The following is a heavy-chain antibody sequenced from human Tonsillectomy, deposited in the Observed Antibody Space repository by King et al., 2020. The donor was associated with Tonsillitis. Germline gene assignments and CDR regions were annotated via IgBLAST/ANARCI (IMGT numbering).Heavy chain of an antibody. CDR3: ATYGSGCFFAYYQYGLDV. Sequence: LQLQESGPRLVKPSETLSLTCTVSGGSISSSSYYWGWIRQPPGKGLEWIGSIYYDGSTYYNPSLKSRVTISIDTSRNHFSLNLSSVTAADTAVYYCATYGSGCFFAYYQYGLDVWGQGTTVIVSS. CDR2: IYYDGST. J-gene: IGHJ6*02. CDR1: GGSISSSSYY. V-gene: IGHV4-39*02. D-gene: IGHD3-10*01.